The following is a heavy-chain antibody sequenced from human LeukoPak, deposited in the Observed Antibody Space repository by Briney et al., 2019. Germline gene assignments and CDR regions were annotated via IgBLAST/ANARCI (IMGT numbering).Heavy chain of an antibody. CDR2: IKQDGSEK. V-gene: IGHV3-7*01. D-gene: IGHD4-11*01. CDR3: AGEALTTVSIYYYYYMDV. Sequence: GGSLRLSCAASGFTFSSYWMSWVRQVPGKGLEWVANIKQDGSEKYYVDSVKGRFTISRDNAKNSLYLQMNSLRAEDTAVYYCAGEALTTVSIYYYYYMDVWGKGTTVTVSS. J-gene: IGHJ6*03. CDR1: GFTFSSYW.